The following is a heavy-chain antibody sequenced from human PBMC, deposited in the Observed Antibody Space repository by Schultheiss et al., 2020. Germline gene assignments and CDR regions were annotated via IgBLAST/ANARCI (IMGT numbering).Heavy chain of an antibody. D-gene: IGHD5-12*01. J-gene: IGHJ4*02. Sequence: SETLSLTCAVYGGSFSGYYWSWIRQPPGKGLEWIGYIYYSGSTNYNPSLKSRVTISVDTSKNQFSLKLSSVTAADTAVYYCARGLSVATAYFDYWGQGTL. CDR3: ARGLSVATAYFDY. CDR2: IYYSGST. CDR1: GGSFSGYY. V-gene: IGHV4-59*01.